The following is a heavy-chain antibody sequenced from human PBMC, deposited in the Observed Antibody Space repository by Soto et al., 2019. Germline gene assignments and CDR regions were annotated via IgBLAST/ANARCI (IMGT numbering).Heavy chain of an antibody. CDR2: ISSSSSTI. CDR1: GFTFSSYS. J-gene: IGHJ6*02. V-gene: IGHV3-48*02. Sequence: PGGSLRLSCAASGFTFSSYSMNWVRQAPGKGLEWVSYISSSSSTIYYADSVKGRFTISRDNAKNSLYLQMNSLRDEDTAVYYCAREHVLRFLEWLSDPYYGMDVWGQGTTVTVSS. D-gene: IGHD3-3*01. CDR3: AREHVLRFLEWLSDPYYGMDV.